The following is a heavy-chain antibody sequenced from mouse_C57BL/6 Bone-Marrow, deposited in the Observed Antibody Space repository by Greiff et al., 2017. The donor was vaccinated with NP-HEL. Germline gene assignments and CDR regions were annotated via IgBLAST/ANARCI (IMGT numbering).Heavy chain of an antibody. CDR2: LDPENGDT. CDR1: GFNIKDDY. V-gene: IGHV14-4*01. J-gene: IGHJ2*01. CDR3: TTALLRY. D-gene: IGHD1-1*01. Sequence: VQLQQSGAELVRPGASVKLSCTASGFNIKDDYMHWVKQRPEQGLEWIGWLDPENGDTEYASKFQGKATITADTSSNTAYLQLSSLTSEDTAVYYCTTALLRYWGQGTTLTVSS.